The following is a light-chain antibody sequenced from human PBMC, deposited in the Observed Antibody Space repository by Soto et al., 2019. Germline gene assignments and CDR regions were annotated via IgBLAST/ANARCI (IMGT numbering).Light chain of an antibody. CDR3: QQRSNWPPT. V-gene: IGKV3-11*01. CDR1: QSVSSY. CDR2: DAS. Sequence: ENVFTQSPGTLSLSPRERATLSSRASQSVSSYLAWYQQKPGQAPRLLIYDASTRATGIPARFSGSGSGTDFTLTITSLEPEDFAVYYCQQRSNWPPTFGQGTKVDI. J-gene: IGKJ1*01.